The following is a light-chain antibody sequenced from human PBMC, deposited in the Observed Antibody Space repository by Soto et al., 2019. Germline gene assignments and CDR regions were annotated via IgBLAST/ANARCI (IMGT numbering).Light chain of an antibody. J-gene: IGLJ3*02. CDR3: NSYTSSSTRV. CDR2: EVS. Sequence: QSALTQPASVSGSPGQSITISCTGTSSDVGGYNYVSWYQQHPSKAPKLMIYEVSNRPSGVSNRFSGSKSGNTASLTISGLQAQDEADYYCNSYTSSSTRVFGGGTKLTVL. CDR1: SSDVGGYNY. V-gene: IGLV2-14*01.